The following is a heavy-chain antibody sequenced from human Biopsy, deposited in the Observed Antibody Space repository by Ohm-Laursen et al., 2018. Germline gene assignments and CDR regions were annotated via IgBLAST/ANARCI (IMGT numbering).Heavy chain of an antibody. Sequence: GTLSLTWVVSGGSVNSDTSCWSWIRQPPGKGLEWIGYVFYTGTTNYSPSLKSRVTISLDTSKNQFSLKLSSVTAADTAVYYCARLGSGDYFPTFFDFWGQGALVTVSS. CDR1: GGSVNSDTSC. D-gene: IGHD5-12*01. J-gene: IGHJ4*02. V-gene: IGHV4-61*01. CDR2: VFYTGTT. CDR3: ARLGSGDYFPTFFDF.